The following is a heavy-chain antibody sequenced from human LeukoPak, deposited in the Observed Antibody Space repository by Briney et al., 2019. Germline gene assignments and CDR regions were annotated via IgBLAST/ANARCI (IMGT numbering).Heavy chain of an antibody. J-gene: IGHJ6*04. D-gene: IGHD3-10*01. Sequence: SVKVSCKASGGTFSSYAICWVRQAPGQGLEWMGGIIPIFGTANYAQKFQGRVTITADKSTSTAYMELSSLRSEDTAVYYCARDPTYYYGSGRSPYGMDVWGKGTTVTVSS. CDR1: GGTFSSYA. CDR3: ARDPTYYYGSGRSPYGMDV. V-gene: IGHV1-69*06. CDR2: IIPIFGTA.